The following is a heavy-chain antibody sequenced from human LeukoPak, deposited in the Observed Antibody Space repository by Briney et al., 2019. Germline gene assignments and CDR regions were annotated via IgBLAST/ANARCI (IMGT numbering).Heavy chain of an antibody. D-gene: IGHD3-22*01. V-gene: IGHV1-69*01. J-gene: IGHJ4*02. CDR1: GGTFSSYA. CDR2: IIPIFGTA. CDR3: AGSLKFITMIPHY. Sequence: ASVKVSCKASGGTFSSYAISWVRQAPGQGLEWMGGIIPIFGTANYAQKFQGRVTITADESTSTAYMELSSLRSEDTAVYYCAGSLKFITMIPHYWGQGTLATVSS.